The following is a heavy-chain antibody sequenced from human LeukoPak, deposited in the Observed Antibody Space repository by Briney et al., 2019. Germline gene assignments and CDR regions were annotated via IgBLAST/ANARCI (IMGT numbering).Heavy chain of an antibody. D-gene: IGHD1-26*01. J-gene: IGHJ5*02. CDR3: ARLGGSGSYPFDP. Sequence: SETLSLTCTVSGGSISNSYWSWIRQPPGKGLEWIGYIYYSGSTNYNPSLKSRVTISVDTSKNQFSLKLSSVTAADTAVYYCARLGGSGSYPFDPWGQGTLVTVSS. V-gene: IGHV4-59*08. CDR1: GGSISNSY. CDR2: IYYSGST.